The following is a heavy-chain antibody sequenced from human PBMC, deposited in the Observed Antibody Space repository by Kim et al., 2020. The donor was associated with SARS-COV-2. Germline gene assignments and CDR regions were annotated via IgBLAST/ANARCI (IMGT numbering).Heavy chain of an antibody. CDR3: ARHPNIQGDAFDI. CDR2: IYPGDSDT. V-gene: IGHV5-51*01. CDR1: GYSFTSYW. Sequence: GESLKISCKGSGYSFTSYWIGWVRQMPGKGLEWMGIIYPGDSDTRYSPSFQGQVTISADKSISTAYLQWSSLKASDTAMYYCARHPNIQGDAFDIWGQGTMVTVSS. J-gene: IGHJ3*02. D-gene: IGHD5-18*01.